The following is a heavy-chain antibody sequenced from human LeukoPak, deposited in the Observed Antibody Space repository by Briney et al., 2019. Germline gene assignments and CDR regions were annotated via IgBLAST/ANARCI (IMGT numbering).Heavy chain of an antibody. D-gene: IGHD3-10*01. V-gene: IGHV3-33*01. CDR1: GFTFSSYG. CDR2: IWYDGSNK. Sequence: GRSLRLSCAASGFTFSSYGMHWVRQAPGKGLEWVAVIWYDGSNKYYADSVKGRFTISRDNTKNTLYLQMNSLTVEDTAVYYCARETWSRGGDAFDIWGRGTMVTVSS. CDR3: ARETWSRGGDAFDI. J-gene: IGHJ3*02.